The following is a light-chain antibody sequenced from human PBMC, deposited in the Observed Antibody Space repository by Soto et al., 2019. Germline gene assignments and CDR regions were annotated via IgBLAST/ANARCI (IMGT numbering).Light chain of an antibody. CDR2: TAS. CDR1: QDISNY. Sequence: DIQMTQSPSSLSASVGDRVTITCQASQDISNYLNWYQQKPGKAPSLLIYTASNLQTGVPSRFSGSGSGTHFTLTISSLQPEDFATYYCQQSYNTPRTFGQGTKVDIK. J-gene: IGKJ1*01. V-gene: IGKV1-39*01. CDR3: QQSYNTPRT.